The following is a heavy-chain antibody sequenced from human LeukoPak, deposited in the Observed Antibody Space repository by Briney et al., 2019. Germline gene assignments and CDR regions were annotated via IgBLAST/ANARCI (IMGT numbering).Heavy chain of an antibody. CDR1: GGSISRSNYY. Sequence: SETLSLTCTVSGGSISRSNYYWAWIRQPPGKGLEWIGSIYYSGSTYYYPSLKSRVTISVDTSKNQFSLKLSSVTAADTAVYYCARHVSTSSCGADCYSGGLDVWGQETTVTVSS. CDR3: ARHVSTSSCGADCYSGGLDV. CDR2: IYYSGST. V-gene: IGHV4-39*01. J-gene: IGHJ6*02. D-gene: IGHD2-21*02.